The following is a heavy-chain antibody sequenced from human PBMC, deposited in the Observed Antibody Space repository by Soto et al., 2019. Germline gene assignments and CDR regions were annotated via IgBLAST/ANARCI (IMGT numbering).Heavy chain of an antibody. J-gene: IGHJ6*02. V-gene: IGHV1-69*01. CDR3: AKELDTATAIMDV. CDR1: GGTFSSYT. D-gene: IGHD5-18*01. Sequence: QVQLVQSGAEVKKPGSSVKVSCKASGGTFSSYTINWVRQAPGQGLEWMGGIIPIFGTANYAQKFHGRVTITADESTSTAYMALSSLRSEDTAVYYCAKELDTATAIMDVWGQGTTVTVSS. CDR2: IIPIFGTA.